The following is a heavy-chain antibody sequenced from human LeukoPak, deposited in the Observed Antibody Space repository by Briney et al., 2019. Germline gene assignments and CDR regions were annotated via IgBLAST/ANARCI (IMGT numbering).Heavy chain of an antibody. CDR3: ASQSYYYDSSGYY. J-gene: IGHJ4*02. Sequence: GSSVKVSCKASGGTFSSYAISWVRQAPGQGLEWMGGIIPIFGTANYAQKFQGRVTITADKSTSTAYMELSSLRSEDTAVYYCASQSYYYDSSGYYWGQGTLVAVSS. CDR1: GGTFSSYA. D-gene: IGHD3-22*01. CDR2: IIPIFGTA. V-gene: IGHV1-69*06.